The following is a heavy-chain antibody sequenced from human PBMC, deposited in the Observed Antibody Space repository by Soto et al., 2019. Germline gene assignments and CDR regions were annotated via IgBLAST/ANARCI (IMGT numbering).Heavy chain of an antibody. Sequence: GESLKISCKGSGYTFTAYWIGWVRQMPGKGLEWMGIIYPGDSYTTYSPSFQGHVTISADKSISTAYLQWNSLKASDTAIYYCAIHSTNWNYNWGQGTLVTVSS. V-gene: IGHV5-51*01. J-gene: IGHJ4*02. CDR1: GYTFTAYW. D-gene: IGHD1-7*01. CDR3: AIHSTNWNYN. CDR2: IYPGDSYT.